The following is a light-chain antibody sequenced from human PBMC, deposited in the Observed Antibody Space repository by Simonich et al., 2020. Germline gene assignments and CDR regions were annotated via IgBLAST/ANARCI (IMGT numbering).Light chain of an antibody. J-gene: IGLJ3*02. CDR3: CSYAGSYTWV. Sequence: QSALTQPASVSGSPGQSITISCTGTSSDVGSYNLVSWYQQHPGKAPKLMIYDVSKRPSGGPDRFSGSKSGNTASLTISGLQAEDEADYYCCSYAGSYTWVFGGGTKLTVL. CDR1: SSDVGSYNL. V-gene: IGLV2-11*01. CDR2: DVS.